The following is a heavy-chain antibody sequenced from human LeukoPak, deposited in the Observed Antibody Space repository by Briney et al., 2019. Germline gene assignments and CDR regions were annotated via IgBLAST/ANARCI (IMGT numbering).Heavy chain of an antibody. V-gene: IGHV4-4*02. CDR1: GGSISSSNW. J-gene: IGHJ5*02. Sequence: PSETLSLTCAVSGGSISSSNWWSWVRQPPGKGLEWIGEIYHSGSTNYNPSLKSRVTISVDKSKNQFSLKLSSVTAADTAVYYCARQSTTGTGPNWFDPWGQGTLVTVSS. CDR2: IYHSGST. D-gene: IGHD1-1*01. CDR3: ARQSTTGTGPNWFDP.